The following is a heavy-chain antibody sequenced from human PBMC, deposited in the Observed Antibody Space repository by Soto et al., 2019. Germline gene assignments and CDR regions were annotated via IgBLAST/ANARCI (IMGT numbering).Heavy chain of an antibody. CDR2: ISPSGTT. Sequence: PSCTLPLTCAFYGGSFSDNYWTWLRQPPGKGLEWIGEISPSGTTKYIPSLKSRVTISADTSKKQFSLKVTSVTAADTAVYYCVTSLWFGTQPEIWGQGTLVTVSS. D-gene: IGHD3-10*01. CDR3: VTSLWFGTQPEI. J-gene: IGHJ4*02. CDR1: GGSFSDNY. V-gene: IGHV4-34*01.